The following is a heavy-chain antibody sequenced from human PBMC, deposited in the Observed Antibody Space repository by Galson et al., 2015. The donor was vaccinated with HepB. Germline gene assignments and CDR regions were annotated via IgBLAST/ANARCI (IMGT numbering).Heavy chain of an antibody. CDR1: GFTFSSYG. J-gene: IGHJ4*02. V-gene: IGHV3-33*01. CDR2: IWYDGSNK. CDR3: ARGLYGDYVGLDY. Sequence: SLRLSCAASGFTFSSYGMHWVRQAPGKGLEWVAVIWYDGSNKYYADSVKGRFTTSRDNGKNSLYLQMNSLRDEDTAVYYCARGLYGDYVGLDYWGQGALVTVSS. D-gene: IGHD4-17*01.